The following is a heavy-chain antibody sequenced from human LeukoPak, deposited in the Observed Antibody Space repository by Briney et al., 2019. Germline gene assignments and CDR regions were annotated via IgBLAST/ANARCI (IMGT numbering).Heavy chain of an antibody. D-gene: IGHD3-3*01. CDR2: TSSISSTI. V-gene: IGHV3-48*01. Sequence: GGSLRLSCAASGFTFSSYSMNWVRQAPGKGREWVSYTSSISSTIYYADSVKGRFTISRDNAKNSLYLQMNILRAEDTAVYYCARYYDFWSGYWSTDYYYYMDGWGKGTTVTVSS. J-gene: IGHJ6*03. CDR1: GFTFSSYS. CDR3: ARYYDFWSGYWSTDYYYYMDG.